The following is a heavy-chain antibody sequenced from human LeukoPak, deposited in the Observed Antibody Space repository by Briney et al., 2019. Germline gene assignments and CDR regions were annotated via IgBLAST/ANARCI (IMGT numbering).Heavy chain of an antibody. Sequence: ASVKVSCKASGYTFTGHYMHWVRQAPGQGLEWMGWINPNSGGTKYAQKFQGRVTMTRDMSISTAYMELSRLRSDDTAVYYCARGRSGELTWAFTLDSWGQGTLVTVSS. J-gene: IGHJ4*02. CDR3: ARGRSGELTWAFTLDS. CDR2: INPNSGGT. CDR1: GYTFTGHY. V-gene: IGHV1-2*02. D-gene: IGHD3-10*01.